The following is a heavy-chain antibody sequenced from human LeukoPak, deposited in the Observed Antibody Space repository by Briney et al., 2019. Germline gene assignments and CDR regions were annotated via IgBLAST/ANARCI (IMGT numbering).Heavy chain of an antibody. J-gene: IGHJ4*02. D-gene: IGHD1-26*01. CDR1: GGSISSTNW. CDR2: ISLSGVT. CDR3: SRESGAFSSFGY. V-gene: IGHV4-4*02. Sequence: SGTLSLTCGVSGGSISSTNWWSWARPPPGQGLEWIGEISLSGVTNYNPSLKSRVTMSLDRSKNHLSLTLTSVTAADTAVYYCSRESGAFSSFGYRGQGSLVTVSS.